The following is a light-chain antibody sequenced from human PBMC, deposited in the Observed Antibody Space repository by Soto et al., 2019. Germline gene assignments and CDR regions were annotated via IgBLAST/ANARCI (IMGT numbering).Light chain of an antibody. CDR3: ASLTTTSFV. CDR2: EVS. V-gene: IGLV2-14*01. Sequence: QSVLTQPASVSGSPGQSITISCTGTSSDVGAYNFVSWYQHHPDNAPKLMISEVSNRPSGVSDRFSGSKSGNTASLTISGLQAEDEADYYCASLTTTSFVFGTGTKVTVL. J-gene: IGLJ1*01. CDR1: SSDVGAYNF.